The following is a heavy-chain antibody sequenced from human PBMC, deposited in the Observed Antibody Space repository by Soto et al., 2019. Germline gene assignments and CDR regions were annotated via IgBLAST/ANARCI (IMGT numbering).Heavy chain of an antibody. CDR3: ARDHTYLGYCSGGSCRNWFDP. CDR2: ISAYNGNT. V-gene: IGHV1-18*01. J-gene: IGHJ5*02. Sequence: ASVKVSCKASGYTFTSYGISWVRQAPGQGLEWMGWISAYNGNTNYAQKLQGRVTMTTDTSTSTAYMELRSLRSDDTAVYYCARDHTYLGYCSGGSCRNWFDPSGQGTQVTVSA. D-gene: IGHD2-15*01. CDR1: GYTFTSYG.